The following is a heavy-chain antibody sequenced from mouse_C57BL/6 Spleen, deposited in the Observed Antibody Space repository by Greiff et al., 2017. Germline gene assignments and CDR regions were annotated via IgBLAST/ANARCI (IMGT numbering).Heavy chain of an antibody. CDR3: ARGRPHGY. CDR2: IDPEDGET. Sequence: VQLQQSGAELVKPGASVKLSCTASGFNIKDYYMHRVKQRTEQGLEWIGRIDPEDGETKYAPKFQGKATITADTSSNTAYLQLSSLTSEDTAVYYCARGRPHGYWGQGTTLTVSS. V-gene: IGHV14-2*01. J-gene: IGHJ2*01. CDR1: GFNIKDYY.